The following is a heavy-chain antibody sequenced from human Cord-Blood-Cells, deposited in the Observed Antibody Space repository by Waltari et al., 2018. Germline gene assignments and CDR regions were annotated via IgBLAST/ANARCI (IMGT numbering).Heavy chain of an antibody. CDR1: GFTVSSNY. V-gene: IGHV3-53*01. CDR2: IYSGGST. J-gene: IGHJ6*02. D-gene: IGHD5-12*01. Sequence: EVQLVESGGGLIQPGGSLRLSCAASGFTVSSNYMSWVGQAPGKGLEWVSVIYSGGSTYYADSVKGRFTISRDNSKNTLYLQMNSLRAEDTAVYYCAGGYDYYYYGMDVWGQGTTVTVSS. CDR3: AGGYDYYYYGMDV.